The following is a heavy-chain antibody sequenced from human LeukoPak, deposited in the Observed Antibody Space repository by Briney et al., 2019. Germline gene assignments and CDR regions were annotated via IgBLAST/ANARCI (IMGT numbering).Heavy chain of an antibody. J-gene: IGHJ4*02. CDR2: FSGSGGST. D-gene: IGHD2-8*01. V-gene: IGHV3-23*01. Sequence: PGGSLRLSCAASGFTFSSYAMSWVRQAPGKGLEWVSGFSGSGGSTYYADSVKGRFTISRDNSKNTMYLQMNSLRAEDTAVYYCAKDLGYCTNGVCHTRFDYWGQGTLVAVSS. CDR3: AKDLGYCTNGVCHTRFDY. CDR1: GFTFSSYA.